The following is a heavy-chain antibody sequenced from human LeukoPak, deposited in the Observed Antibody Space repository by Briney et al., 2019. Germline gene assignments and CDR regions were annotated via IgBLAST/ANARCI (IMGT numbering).Heavy chain of an antibody. J-gene: IGHJ4*02. CDR3: AAGRPYFDY. CDR1: GGSISSGGYY. V-gene: IGHV4-39*07. Sequence: PSETLSLTCTVSGGSISSGGYYWSWIRQPPGKGLEWIGEINHSGSTNYNPSLKSRVTISVDTSKNQFSLKLSSVTAADTAVYYCAAGRPYFDYWGQGTLVTVSS. CDR2: INHSGST.